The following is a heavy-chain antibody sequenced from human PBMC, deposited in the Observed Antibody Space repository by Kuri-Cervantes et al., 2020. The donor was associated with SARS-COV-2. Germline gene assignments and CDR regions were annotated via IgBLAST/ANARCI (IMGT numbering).Heavy chain of an antibody. D-gene: IGHD3-3*01. Sequence: ASVKVSCKASGYTFTSYYMHWVRQAPGQGLEWMGIINPSGGSTSYAQKFQGRVTMTTDTSTSTAYMELRSLRSDDTAVYYCARDQLSFTIFGVVITYFGYWGQGTLVTVSS. CDR3: ARDQLSFTIFGVVITYFGY. CDR1: GYTFTSYY. CDR2: INPSGGST. J-gene: IGHJ4*02. V-gene: IGHV1-46*01.